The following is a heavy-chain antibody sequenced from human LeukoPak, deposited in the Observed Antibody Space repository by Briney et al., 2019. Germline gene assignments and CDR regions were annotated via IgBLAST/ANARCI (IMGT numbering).Heavy chain of an antibody. CDR2: IYSGGST. CDR1: GFTVSSNY. D-gene: IGHD2-2*01. CDR3: AKDLSASVFDY. V-gene: IGHV3-66*02. J-gene: IGHJ4*02. Sequence: GGSLRLSCTASGFTVSSNYMSWVRQAPGKGLEWVSVIYSGGSTYYADSVKGRFTISRDNSKNTLYLQMNSLRAEDTAVYYCAKDLSASVFDYWGQGTLVTVSS.